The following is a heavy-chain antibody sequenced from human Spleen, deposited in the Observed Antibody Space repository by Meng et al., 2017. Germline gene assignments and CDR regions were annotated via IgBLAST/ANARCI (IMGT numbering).Heavy chain of an antibody. J-gene: IGHJ4*02. Sequence: QVQRGQSGAEVKKPGSSVKVSCKASGGTFSSYAISWVRQAPGQGLEWMGGIIPIFGTANYAQKFQGRVTITADESTSTAYMELSSLRSEDTAVYYCARGAYSSGWSGETFDYWGQGTLVTVSS. CDR3: ARGAYSSGWSGETFDY. CDR2: IIPIFGTA. CDR1: GGTFSSYA. D-gene: IGHD6-19*01. V-gene: IGHV1-69*01.